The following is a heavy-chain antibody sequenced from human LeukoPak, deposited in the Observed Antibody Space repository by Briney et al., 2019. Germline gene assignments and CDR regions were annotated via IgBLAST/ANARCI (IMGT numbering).Heavy chain of an antibody. Sequence: ASVKVSCKASGYTFTSYGISWVRQAPGQGLEWMGWISAYNGNTNYAQKLQGRVTMTTDTSTSTAYMELRGLRSDDTAVYYCARVESAGAPPQIFDYWGQGTLVTVPS. V-gene: IGHV1-18*01. J-gene: IGHJ4*02. CDR3: ARVESAGAPPQIFDY. CDR1: GYTFTSYG. D-gene: IGHD1-26*01. CDR2: ISAYNGNT.